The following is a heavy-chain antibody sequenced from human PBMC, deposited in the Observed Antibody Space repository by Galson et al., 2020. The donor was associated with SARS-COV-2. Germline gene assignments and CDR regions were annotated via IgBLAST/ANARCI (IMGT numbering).Heavy chain of an antibody. CDR1: GFTFSSYG. CDR3: LPNPTATVVTRDAFDI. V-gene: IGHV3-30*02. J-gene: IGHJ3*02. Sequence: GGSLRLSCAASGFTFSSYGMHWVRQAPGKGLEWVAFIRYDGSNKYYADSVKGRFTISRDNYKNTLYLQMNSLRAEDTAVYYCLPNPTATVVTRDAFDIWGQGTMVTVSS. CDR2: IRYDGSNK. D-gene: IGHD4-17*01.